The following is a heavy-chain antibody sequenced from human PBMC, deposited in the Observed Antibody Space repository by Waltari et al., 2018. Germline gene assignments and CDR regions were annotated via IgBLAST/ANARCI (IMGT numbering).Heavy chain of an antibody. CDR2: INWNSGNI. Sequence: EVQLVESGGGLVQPGRSLRLSCVGSGFSFADRAMPWVRQVPGEGLEWVSGINWNSGNIGYADSVKGRFTISRDNAKNSLYLQINSVRTEDTALYYCTSDAFGNSIGGVFDYWGQGTLVNVSS. CDR3: TSDAFGNSIGGVFDY. V-gene: IGHV3-9*01. D-gene: IGHD3-3*01. CDR1: GFSFADRA. J-gene: IGHJ4*02.